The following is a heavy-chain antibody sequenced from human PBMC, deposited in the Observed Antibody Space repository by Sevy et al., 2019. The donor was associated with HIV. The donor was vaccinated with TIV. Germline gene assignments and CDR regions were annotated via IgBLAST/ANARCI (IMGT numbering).Heavy chain of an antibody. V-gene: IGHV1-18*01. CDR3: ARGVTPVWYFDL. J-gene: IGHJ2*01. Sequence: ASVKVTGKASGYTFTSYGISWVRQAPGQGLEWMGCISAYNGNTNYAQKLQGRVTMTTDTSTSTAYMELRSLRSDDTAVYYCARGVTPVWYFDLWGRDTLVTVSS. CDR2: ISAYNGNT. CDR1: GYTFTSYG. D-gene: IGHD4-4*01.